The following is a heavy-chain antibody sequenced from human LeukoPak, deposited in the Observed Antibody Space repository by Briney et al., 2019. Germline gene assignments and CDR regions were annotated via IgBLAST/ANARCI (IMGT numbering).Heavy chain of an antibody. Sequence: GGSLRLSCAASGFTFSSYTMNWVRQAPGEGLEWGSSISSSSGYIHYADSVKGRFTISRDNAKNSLYLQMNSLRAEDTAVYYCARPRGYSYGYGDYWGQGTLVTASS. CDR1: GFTFSSYT. CDR3: ARPRGYSYGYGDY. D-gene: IGHD5-18*01. V-gene: IGHV3-21*01. J-gene: IGHJ4*02. CDR2: ISSSSGYI.